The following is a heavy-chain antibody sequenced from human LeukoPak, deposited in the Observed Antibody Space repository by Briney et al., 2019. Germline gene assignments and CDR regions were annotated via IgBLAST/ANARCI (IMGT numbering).Heavy chain of an antibody. J-gene: IGHJ4*02. Sequence: GGSLRLSCAASGFTFSSYAMSWVRQAPGKGLEWVSAISGSGGSTYYADSVKGRFTISRDNSKNTLYLQINSLRAEDTAVYYCARDSGEWELSGGIHDYWGQGTRVTVSS. CDR1: GFTFSSYA. D-gene: IGHD1-26*01. CDR3: ARDSGEWELSGGIHDY. CDR2: ISGSGGST. V-gene: IGHV3-23*01.